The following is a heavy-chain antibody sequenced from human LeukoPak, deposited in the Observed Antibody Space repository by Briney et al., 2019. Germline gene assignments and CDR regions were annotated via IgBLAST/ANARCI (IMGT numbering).Heavy chain of an antibody. CDR1: GFTVSSNY. CDR2: IYSGGST. V-gene: IGHV3-66*01. D-gene: IGHD5-12*01. CDR3: ARGVGGYAPGAFDY. Sequence: GGSLTLSCAASGFTVSSNYMSWVRQAPGKGLEWVSVIYSGGSTYYADSVKGRFTISRDNSKNTLYLQMSSLRAEDTAVYYCARGVGGYAPGAFDYWGQGTLVTVSS. J-gene: IGHJ4*02.